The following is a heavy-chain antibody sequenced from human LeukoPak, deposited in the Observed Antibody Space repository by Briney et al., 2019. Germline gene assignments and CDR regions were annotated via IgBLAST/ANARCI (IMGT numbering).Heavy chain of an antibody. CDR3: ARVSGIEARY. D-gene: IGHD3-10*01. CDR2: ISSSGGTT. CDR1: GFSFSSHN. Sequence: GGSLRLSCAASGFSFSSHNMNWVRQAPGKGLEWVSYISSSGGTTYYADSVKGRFTISRDNARNSVYLQMNSLRAEGTAVYYCARVSGIEARYWGQGTLVTVSS. V-gene: IGHV3-48*01. J-gene: IGHJ4*02.